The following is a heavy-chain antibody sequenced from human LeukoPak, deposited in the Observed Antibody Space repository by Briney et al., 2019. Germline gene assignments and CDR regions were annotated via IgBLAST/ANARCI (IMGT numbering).Heavy chain of an antibody. D-gene: IGHD3-9*01. Sequence: ASVKVSCKASGYTFTSYYMHWVRQAPGQGLEWMGIINPSGGSTSYAQKFQGRVTMTRDTSTSTVYMELSSLRSEDTAVYYCARAYIPYYDILTGYFVPQNYYYYYMDVWGKGTTVTISS. CDR3: ARAYIPYYDILTGYFVPQNYYYYYMDV. CDR1: GYTFTSYY. CDR2: INPSGGST. V-gene: IGHV1-46*01. J-gene: IGHJ6*03.